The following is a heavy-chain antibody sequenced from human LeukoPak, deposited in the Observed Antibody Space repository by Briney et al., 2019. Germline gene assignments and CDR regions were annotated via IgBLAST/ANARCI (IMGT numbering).Heavy chain of an antibody. CDR1: GFTFSSYG. J-gene: IGHJ4*02. CDR3: ARESESYDSSGSTFAY. Sequence: HPGGSLRLSCATSGFTFSSYGMHWVRQAPGKGLEWVTFIRYDGSDKYYADSVKGRFTISRDNSKNTLYLQMNSLRAEDTAVYYCARESESYDSSGSTFAYWGQGTLVTVSS. CDR2: IRYDGSDK. V-gene: IGHV3-30*02. D-gene: IGHD3-22*01.